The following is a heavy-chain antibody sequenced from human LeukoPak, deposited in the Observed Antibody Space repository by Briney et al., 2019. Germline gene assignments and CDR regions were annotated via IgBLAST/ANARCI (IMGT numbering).Heavy chain of an antibody. D-gene: IGHD3-22*01. V-gene: IGHV4-61*02. J-gene: IGHJ4*02. Sequence: KPSETLSLTCTVSGGSISSGSYYWSWIRQPAGKGLEWIGRIYTTGSTNYNPSLKSRVTISVDTSKNQFSLNLSSVTAADTAVYYCARARYGYDSSGYPEVYFDYWGQGTLVTVSS. CDR3: ARARYGYDSSGYPEVYFDY. CDR2: IYTTGST. CDR1: GGSISSGSYY.